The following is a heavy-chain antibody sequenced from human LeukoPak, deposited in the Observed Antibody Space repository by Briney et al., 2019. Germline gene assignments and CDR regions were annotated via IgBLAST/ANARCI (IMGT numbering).Heavy chain of an antibody. Sequence: SETLSLTCTVSGGSISSYYWSWIRQPAGKGLEWIGRIYTSGSTNYNPTLKSRVTMSVDTSKNQFSLKLSSVTAADTAVYYCARDTVVTPGGGFDYWGQGTLVTVSS. CDR3: ARDTVVTPGGGFDY. CDR2: IYTSGST. D-gene: IGHD4-23*01. J-gene: IGHJ4*02. CDR1: GGSISSYY. V-gene: IGHV4-4*07.